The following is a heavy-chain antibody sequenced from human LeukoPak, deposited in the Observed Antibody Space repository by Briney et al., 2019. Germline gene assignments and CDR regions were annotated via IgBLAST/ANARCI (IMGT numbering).Heavy chain of an antibody. Sequence: NRGESLKISCKGSGYTFTSHWIGWARQMPGKGLEWMGIIYPDDSDTRYSPSFQGQVTITADKSISTAYLQWSSLKASDNAMYYCARQRRSSGWPNDYWGQGTLVTVSS. CDR3: ARQRRSSGWPNDY. J-gene: IGHJ4*02. CDR2: IYPDDSDT. D-gene: IGHD6-19*01. V-gene: IGHV5-51*01. CDR1: GYTFTSHW.